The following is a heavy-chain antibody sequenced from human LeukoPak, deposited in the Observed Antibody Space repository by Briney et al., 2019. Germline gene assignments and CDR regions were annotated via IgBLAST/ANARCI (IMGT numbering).Heavy chain of an antibody. J-gene: IGHJ4*02. Sequence: PGGYLRLSCAASGFTFSSYAMHWVRQAPGKGLEWVAVISYDGSNKYYADSVKGRFTISRDNSKNTLYLQMNSLRAEDTAVYYCARGFDYGDYVSYFDYWGQGTLVTVSS. D-gene: IGHD4-17*01. V-gene: IGHV3-30*04. CDR1: GFTFSSYA. CDR3: ARGFDYGDYVSYFDY. CDR2: ISYDGSNK.